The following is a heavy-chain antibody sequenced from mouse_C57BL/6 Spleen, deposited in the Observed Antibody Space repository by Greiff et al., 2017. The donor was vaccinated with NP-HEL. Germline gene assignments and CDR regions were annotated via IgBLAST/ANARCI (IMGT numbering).Heavy chain of an antibody. J-gene: IGHJ4*01. V-gene: IGHV1-18*01. CDR2: INPNNGGT. CDR1: GYTFTDYN. CDR3: ATTGYGYDRYAMDY. Sequence: EVLLQQSGPELVKPGASVKIPCKASGYTFTDYNMDWVKQSHGKSLEWIGDINPNNGGTNYNQKFKDKATLTVDKSSSTAYLELRILTSEDTAVYYCATTGYGYDRYAMDYWGQGTSVTVSS. D-gene: IGHD2-2*01.